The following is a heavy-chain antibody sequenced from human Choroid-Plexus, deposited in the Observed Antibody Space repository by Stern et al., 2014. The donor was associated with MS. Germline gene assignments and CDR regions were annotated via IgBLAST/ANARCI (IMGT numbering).Heavy chain of an antibody. CDR3: AKDRQYLTYFFDH. V-gene: IGHV3-30*18. J-gene: IGHJ5*02. CDR2: VSYDGSNK. D-gene: IGHD2/OR15-2a*01. Sequence: QVQLGQSGGGVVQPGRPLRLSCVASGFTLGSCAMHWVRQAPGKGLDWVAGVSYDGSNKYYADSVKGRFTISRDNSQNTLYMQMSSLRPEDTAVYYCAKDRQYLTYFFDHWGQGSLVTVSS. CDR1: GFTLGSCA.